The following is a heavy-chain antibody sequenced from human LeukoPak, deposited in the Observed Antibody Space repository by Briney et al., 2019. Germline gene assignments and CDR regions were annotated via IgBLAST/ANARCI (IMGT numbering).Heavy chain of an antibody. CDR2: IIPIFGTA. Sequence: SVKVSFKASGRTFSSYAISWVRQAPGQGLELMGGIIPIFGTANYAQKFQGRVTITTDESTSTAYMELSSLRSEDTAVYYCARDEENYDYVWGSYRERRKQSLYWGQGTLVTVSS. CDR1: GRTFSSYA. D-gene: IGHD3-16*02. CDR3: ARDEENYDYVWGSYRERRKQSLY. J-gene: IGHJ4*02. V-gene: IGHV1-69*05.